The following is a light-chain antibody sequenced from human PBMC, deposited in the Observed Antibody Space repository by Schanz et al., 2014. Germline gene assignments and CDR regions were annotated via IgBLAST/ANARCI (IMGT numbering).Light chain of an antibody. CDR3: QQYGSSPLT. CDR1: QSVTSSY. J-gene: IGKJ1*01. V-gene: IGKV3-20*01. Sequence: EIVLTQSPGTLSLSPGERATLSCRASQSVTSSYLAWYQQTPGQAPRLLIYGASSRATGIPDRFSGSGSGTDFTLTISRLEPEDFAVYYCQQYGSSPLTFGQGTKVEIK. CDR2: GAS.